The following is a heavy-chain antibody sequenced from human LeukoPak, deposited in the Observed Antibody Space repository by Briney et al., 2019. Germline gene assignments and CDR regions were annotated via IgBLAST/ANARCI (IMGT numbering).Heavy chain of an antibody. V-gene: IGHV3-30-3*01. CDR1: GFTFSSYA. CDR3: ARTLGYCSSTSCYDYYY. D-gene: IGHD2-2*01. Sequence: GRSLRLSCAASGFTFSSYAMHWVRQAPGKGLEWVAVVSYDGSNKYYADSVKGRFTISRDNSKNTLYLQMNSLRAEDTAVYYCARTLGYCSSTSCYDYYYWGLGTLVTVSS. CDR2: VSYDGSNK. J-gene: IGHJ4*02.